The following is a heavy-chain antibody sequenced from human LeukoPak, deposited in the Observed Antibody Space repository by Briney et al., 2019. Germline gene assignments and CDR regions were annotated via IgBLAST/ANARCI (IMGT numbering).Heavy chain of an antibody. D-gene: IGHD2-2*02. Sequence: GGSLRLSCAASGFTFSSYAMSWVRQAPGKGLEWVSAISGSGGSTYYADSVKGRFTISRDNSKNTLYLQMNSLRAEDTAVYYCAKNGNRYCSSTSCYKVPYYFDYWGQGTLVTVSS. CDR1: GFTFSSYA. V-gene: IGHV3-23*01. CDR3: AKNGNRYCSSTSCYKVPYYFDY. CDR2: ISGSGGST. J-gene: IGHJ4*02.